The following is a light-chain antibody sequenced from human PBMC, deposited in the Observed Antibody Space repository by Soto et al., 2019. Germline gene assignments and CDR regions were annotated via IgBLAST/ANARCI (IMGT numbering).Light chain of an antibody. CDR1: QDIRQY. CDR2: DAS. Sequence: DIQMTQSPSSLSASIGDRVTITCQASQDIRQYLNWYQQKPGKAPKLLIYDASRLETVDPSRFSGSGSWTDFTFTVSSLQPEDIATYYCQVYDYISAGFTFGPGTKVDLK. J-gene: IGKJ3*01. CDR3: QVYDYISAGFT. V-gene: IGKV1-33*01.